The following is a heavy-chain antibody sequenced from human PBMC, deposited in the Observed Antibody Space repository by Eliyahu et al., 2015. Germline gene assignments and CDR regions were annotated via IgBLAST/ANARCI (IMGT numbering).Heavy chain of an antibody. CDR3: AHRSQILSGNYHDPWPNDF. CDR2: IYGDGDK. CDR1: GFSMSGLGVG. V-gene: IGHV2-5*02. Sequence: QITLKESGPPLVKPTQTLTLTCTFSGFSMSGLGVGVDWIRQTPGKALEWLAVIYGDGDKRYSPFLENRLTVTKDASKNRVVLTMTNMAPLDTATYYCAHRSQILSGNYHDPWPNDFWGQGILVAVSS. D-gene: IGHD3-10*01. J-gene: IGHJ4*02.